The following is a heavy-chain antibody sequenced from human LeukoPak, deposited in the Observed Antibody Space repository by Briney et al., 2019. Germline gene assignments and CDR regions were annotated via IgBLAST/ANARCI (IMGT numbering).Heavy chain of an antibody. J-gene: IGHJ6*03. CDR2: INHSGST. CDR1: GGYFSGYY. Sequence: PSETLSLTCAVYGGYFSGYYCSWIRQPPGKGLEWIGEINHSGSTNYNPSLKSRVTISGDTSKNQFSLKLSSVTAADTAVYFCARVGYSYVINDWSRTGLGAYPTKYYYHMDVWGKGTTVTVSS. CDR3: ARVGYSYVINDWSRTGLGAYPTKYYYHMDV. D-gene: IGHD5-18*01. V-gene: IGHV4-34*01.